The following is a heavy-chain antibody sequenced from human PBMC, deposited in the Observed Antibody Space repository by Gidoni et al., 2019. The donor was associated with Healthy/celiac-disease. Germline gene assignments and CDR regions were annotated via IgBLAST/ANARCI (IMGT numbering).Heavy chain of an antibody. V-gene: IGHV3-30*18. D-gene: IGHD6-13*01. CDR3: AKDPRNSSSWYGIDY. CDR2: ISYDGSNK. J-gene: IGHJ4*02. CDR1: GFTFSSYG. Sequence: QVQLVESGGGVVQPGRSLRLSCAASGFTFSSYGMHWCRQAPGKGMEGVAVISYDGSNKYYADAVKGRFTIYRDNSKNTLYLQMNSLRAEDTAVYYCAKDPRNSSSWYGIDYWGQGTLVTVSS.